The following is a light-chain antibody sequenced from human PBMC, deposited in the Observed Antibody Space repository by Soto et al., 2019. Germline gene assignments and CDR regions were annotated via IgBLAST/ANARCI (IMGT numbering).Light chain of an antibody. J-gene: IGKJ4*01. CDR2: DAS. CDR3: QQYSGSTLT. CDR1: QSVSNSY. Sequence: EIVLTQSPATLSLSPGERATLSCGASQSVSNSYVAWYQQKPGLAPRLLIYDASNRASGIPDRFSGSGSGTDFTLTISRLEPEDFAVYYCQQYSGSTLTFGGGTMVEVK. V-gene: IGKV3D-20*01.